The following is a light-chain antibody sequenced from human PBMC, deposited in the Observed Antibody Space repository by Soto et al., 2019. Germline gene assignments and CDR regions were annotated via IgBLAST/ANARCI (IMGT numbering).Light chain of an antibody. Sequence: EVVMTQSPATVSVSPGEGVTLSCRASQTISNDLAWYQRKPGQAPRLLIYGASTRATGVPARFSGGGSGTEITLTISSLQSEDFAFYYCQQNNKWPPVTFGGGTKVEIK. CDR3: QQNNKWPPVT. V-gene: IGKV3-15*01. CDR2: GAS. CDR1: QTISND. J-gene: IGKJ4*01.